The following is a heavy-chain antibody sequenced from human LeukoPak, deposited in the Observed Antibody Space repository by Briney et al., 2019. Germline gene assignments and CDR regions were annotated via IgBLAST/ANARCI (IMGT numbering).Heavy chain of an antibody. V-gene: IGHV4-39*07. CDR2: IYYSGST. D-gene: IGHD2-15*01. J-gene: IGHJ4*02. CDR3: ARDSDMKY. Sequence: KPSETLSLTCTVSGGSISSSSSYWGWIRQPPGKGLEWIGSIYYSGSTYYNPSLKSRVTISVDTSKNQFSLKLSSVTAADTAVYYCARDSDMKYWGQGTLVTVSS. CDR1: GGSISSSSSY.